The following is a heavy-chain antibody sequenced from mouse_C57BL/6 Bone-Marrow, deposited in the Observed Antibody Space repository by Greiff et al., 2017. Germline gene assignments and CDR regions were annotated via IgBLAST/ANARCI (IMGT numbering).Heavy chain of an antibody. J-gene: IGHJ1*03. CDR1: GFSLTSYG. CDR2: IWRGGST. Sequence: QVQLKQSGPGLVQPSQCLSITCTVSGFSLTSYGVHWVRQSPGKGLEWLGVIWRGGSTDYNAALMSRLSITKDNSKSHVFFKMNSLQADDTAIYYCAKNGGPTLDVWGTGTTVTVSS. CDR3: AKNGGPTLDV. V-gene: IGHV2-5*01. D-gene: IGHD6-1*01.